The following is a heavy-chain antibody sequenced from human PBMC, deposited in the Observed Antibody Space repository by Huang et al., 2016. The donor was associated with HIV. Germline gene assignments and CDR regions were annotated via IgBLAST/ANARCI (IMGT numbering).Heavy chain of an antibody. Sequence: QVQLVESGGEVKKHGASVKVSCKASGYTFTSHGISWLRQAPGQGLEWMGWISGYNGYTNYAQRFQGRRTMTTDSSTSTSYMELRSLRSDDTAVYFCARDVRSLQGGLFDYWGQGTLVTVSS. CDR2: ISGYNGYT. CDR1: GYTFTSHG. CDR3: ARDVRSLQGGLFDY. D-gene: IGHD3-16*01. V-gene: IGHV1-18*04. J-gene: IGHJ4*02.